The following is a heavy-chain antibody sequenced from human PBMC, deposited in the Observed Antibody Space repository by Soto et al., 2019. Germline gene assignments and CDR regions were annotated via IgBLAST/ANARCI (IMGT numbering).Heavy chain of an antibody. CDR1: GFTFSSYW. D-gene: IGHD2-2*02. V-gene: IGHV3-7*03. J-gene: IGHJ6*02. CDR3: ARRGYWTSTYCYTGGGGYFYRLDV. CDR2: IKQDGSEE. Sequence: EVQLVESGGNLVQPGGSLRLSCAASGFTFSSYWMSWVRQAPGKGLEWVANIKQDGSEEYYVDSVKGRFTISRDNTKKILYLQKDSLTAADTAVDYWARRGYWTSTYCYTGGGGYFYRLDVWGQGNTVTVSS.